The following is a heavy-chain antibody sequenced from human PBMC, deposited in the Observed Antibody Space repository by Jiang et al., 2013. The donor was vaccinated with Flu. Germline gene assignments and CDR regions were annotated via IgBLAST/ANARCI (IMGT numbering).Heavy chain of an antibody. CDR1: GYTFTSYG. CDR3: ARDQPTMVRGLYNWFDP. V-gene: IGHV1-18*04. Sequence: GAEVKKPGASVKVSCKASGYTFTSYGISWVRQAPGQGLEWMGWISAYNGNTNYAQKLQGRVTMTTDTSTSTAYMELRSLRSDDTAVYYCARDQPTMVRGLYNWFDPWGQGTLVTVSS. D-gene: IGHD3-10*01. CDR2: ISAYNGNT. J-gene: IGHJ5*02.